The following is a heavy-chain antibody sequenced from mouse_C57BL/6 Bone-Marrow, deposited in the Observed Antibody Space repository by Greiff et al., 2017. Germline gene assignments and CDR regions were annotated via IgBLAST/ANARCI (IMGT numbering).Heavy chain of an antibody. V-gene: IGHV1-52*01. CDR1: GYTFTSYW. Sequence: QVQLQQPGAELVRPGSSVKLSCKASGYTFTSYWMHWVKQRPIQGLEWIGNIDPSDSETHYNQKFKDKATLTVDKSSSTAYMQLSSLTSEDSAVYYRARGLKQAWFAYWGQGTLVTVSA. D-gene: IGHD1-3*01. CDR3: ARGLKQAWFAY. J-gene: IGHJ3*01. CDR2: IDPSDSET.